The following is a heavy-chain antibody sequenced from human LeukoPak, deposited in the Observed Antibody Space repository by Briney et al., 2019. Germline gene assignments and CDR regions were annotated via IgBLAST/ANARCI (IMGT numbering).Heavy chain of an antibody. D-gene: IGHD1-26*01. CDR2: INPNSGGT. J-gene: IGHJ5*02. V-gene: IGHV1-2*02. CDR3: ARGPSRIVHAVRGMEDWFDP. Sequence: ASVKVSCKASGYTFTGYYMHWVRQAPGQGLEWMGWINPNSGGTNYAQKFQGRVTMTTDTSTSTAYMELRSLRSDDTAVYYCARGPSRIVHAVRGMEDWFDPWGQGTLVTVSS. CDR1: GYTFTGYY.